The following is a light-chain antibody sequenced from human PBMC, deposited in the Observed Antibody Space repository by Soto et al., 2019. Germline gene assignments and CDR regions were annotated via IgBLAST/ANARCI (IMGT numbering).Light chain of an antibody. V-gene: IGKV3-20*01. J-gene: IGKJ1*01. CDR3: QQYGSSGT. CDR1: QSVTDNY. Sequence: EIVLTQSPATLSLSPGERATLSCRASQSVTDNYLAWYQQKPGQAPRPVISGASSRTSGIPDRFSASGSGTDFTLTISRLEPEDFAVYYCQQYGSSGTFGQGTKVDIK. CDR2: GAS.